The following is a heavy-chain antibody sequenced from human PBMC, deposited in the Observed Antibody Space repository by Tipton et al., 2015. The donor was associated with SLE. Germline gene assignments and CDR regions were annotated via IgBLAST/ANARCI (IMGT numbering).Heavy chain of an antibody. CDR1: GFIFNTYG. D-gene: IGHD1-1*01. Sequence: SGFIFNTYGMHWVRQAPGKGLEWVTYITNVGSTIHYADSVQGRFTVSRDNARNSLYLQMNRLRAEDTAVYYCASGLQHGFDHWGQGLLVVVSS. CDR3: ASGLQHGFDH. CDR2: ITNVGSTI. V-gene: IGHV3-48*01. J-gene: IGHJ4*02.